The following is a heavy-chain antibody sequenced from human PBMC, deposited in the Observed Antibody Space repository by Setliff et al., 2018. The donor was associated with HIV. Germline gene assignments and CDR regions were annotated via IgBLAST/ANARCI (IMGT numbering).Heavy chain of an antibody. CDR3: ARLVTGNADHY. D-gene: IGHD1-1*01. CDR1: GGSISSGSYY. J-gene: IGHJ4*02. Sequence: SETLSLTCTASGGSISSGSYYWSWSRQHAGKGLEWIGRIYTSGSTNYNPSLKSRVTISLDTSKNQFSLKLSSVTAADTAVYYCARLVTGNADHYWGQGTRVTVSS. V-gene: IGHV4-61*02. CDR2: IYTSGST.